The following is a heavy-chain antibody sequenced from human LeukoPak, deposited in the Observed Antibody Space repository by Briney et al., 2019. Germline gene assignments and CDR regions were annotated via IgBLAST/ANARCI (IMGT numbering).Heavy chain of an antibody. V-gene: IGHV4-30-2*01. CDR2: IYHSGST. D-gene: IGHD6-13*01. Sequence: PSETLSLTCTVSGGSISSGGYYWSWIRQPPGKGLEWIGYIYHSGSTYYNPSLKSRVTISVDTSKNQFSLKLSSVTAADTAVYYCARVSRAAAVRPSYYYYYGMDVWGQGTTVTVSS. J-gene: IGHJ6*02. CDR3: ARVSRAAAVRPSYYYYYGMDV. CDR1: GGSISSGGYY.